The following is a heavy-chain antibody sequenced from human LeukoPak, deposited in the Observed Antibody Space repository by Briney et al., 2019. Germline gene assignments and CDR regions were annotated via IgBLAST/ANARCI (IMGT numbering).Heavy chain of an antibody. V-gene: IGHV3-48*01. CDR3: ARGDGYYDSSGYYP. CDR1: EFTFSSYS. CDR2: ITNSGNSK. D-gene: IGHD3-22*01. J-gene: IGHJ5*02. Sequence: PPGGSLRLSCAASEFTFSSYSMNWVRQAPGKGLEWVSYITNSGNSKSYADSVKGRFTISRDNTKNSLYLQMNGLRAEDTAVYYCARGDGYYDSSGYYPWGQGTLVTVSS.